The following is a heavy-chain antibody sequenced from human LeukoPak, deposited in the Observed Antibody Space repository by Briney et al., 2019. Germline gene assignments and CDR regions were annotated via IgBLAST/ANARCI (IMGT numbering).Heavy chain of an antibody. CDR2: IKQDGSEK. J-gene: IGHJ4*02. Sequence: GGSLRLSCAASGFTFSSYWMSWVRQAPGKGLEWVANIKQDGSEKYYVDSVQGRFTISRDNAKNSLYLQMNSLRAEDTAVYYCARTLTMIVVDPYDYWGQGTLVTVSS. CDR1: GFTFSSYW. V-gene: IGHV3-7*01. D-gene: IGHD3-22*01. CDR3: ARTLTMIVVDPYDY.